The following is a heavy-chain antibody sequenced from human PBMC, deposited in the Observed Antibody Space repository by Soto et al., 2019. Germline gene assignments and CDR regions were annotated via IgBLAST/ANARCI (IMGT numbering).Heavy chain of an antibody. Sequence: GGSLRLSCAASGFTFSSYAMHWVRQAPGKGLEWVAVISYDGSNKYYADSVKGRFTISRDNSKNTLYLQMNSLRAEDTAVYYCARGYAPLGPLDYWGQGTLVTVS. D-gene: IGHD7-27*01. CDR2: ISYDGSNK. CDR3: ARGYAPLGPLDY. V-gene: IGHV3-30-3*01. CDR1: GFTFSSYA. J-gene: IGHJ4*02.